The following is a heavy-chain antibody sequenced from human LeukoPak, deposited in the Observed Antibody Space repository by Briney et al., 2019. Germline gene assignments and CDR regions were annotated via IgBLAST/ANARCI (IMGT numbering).Heavy chain of an antibody. J-gene: IGHJ4*02. Sequence: PSETLSLTCAVSGGSISSGGYSWSWIRQPPGKGLEWIGYIYDSGSTYYNPSLKSRVTISVDTSKNQFSLKLSSVTAADTAVYYCARHSTFFGVVIIKGRVRGPFDYWGQGTLVTVSS. V-gene: IGHV4-30-2*01. CDR2: IYDSGST. D-gene: IGHD3-3*01. CDR3: ARHSTFFGVVIIKGRVRGPFDY. CDR1: GGSISSGGYS.